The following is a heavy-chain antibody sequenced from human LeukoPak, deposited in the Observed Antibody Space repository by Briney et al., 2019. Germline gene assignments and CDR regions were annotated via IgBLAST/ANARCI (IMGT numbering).Heavy chain of an antibody. CDR1: GGSISSGSYY. Sequence: SQTLSLTCTVSGGSISSGSYYWSWIRQPAGKGLEWIGRIYTSGSTNYNPSLKSRVTISVDTSKNQFSLKLSSVTAADTAVYYCARENAAGMFWRYYYYMDVWGKGTTVTISS. CDR2: IYTSGST. J-gene: IGHJ6*03. D-gene: IGHD6-13*01. CDR3: ARENAAGMFWRYYYYMDV. V-gene: IGHV4-61*02.